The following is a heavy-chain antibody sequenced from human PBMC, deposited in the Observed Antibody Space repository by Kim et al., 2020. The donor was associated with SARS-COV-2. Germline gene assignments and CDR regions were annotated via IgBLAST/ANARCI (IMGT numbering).Heavy chain of an antibody. V-gene: IGHV1-2*06. Sequence: ASVKVSCKASGYTFTGYYMHWVRQAPGQGLEWMGRINPNSGGTNYAQKFQGRVTMTRDTSISTAYMELSRLRSDDTAVYYCARDHYCSGGSCYYQSSFDPWGQGTLVTVSS. J-gene: IGHJ5*02. CDR1: GYTFTGYY. CDR2: INPNSGGT. D-gene: IGHD2-15*01. CDR3: ARDHYCSGGSCYYQSSFDP.